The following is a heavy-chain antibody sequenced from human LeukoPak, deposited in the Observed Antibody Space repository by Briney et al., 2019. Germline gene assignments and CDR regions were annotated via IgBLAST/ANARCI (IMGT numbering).Heavy chain of an antibody. D-gene: IGHD1-26*01. J-gene: IGHJ4*02. CDR2: ISAYNGNT. V-gene: IGHV1-18*01. Sequence: GASVKVSCKASGYTFTNYGISWVRQAPGQGLEWMGWISAYNGNTDYAQKFQGRVTMTTDTSTTTAYMELRGLTSDDTAVYYCARGGSYSGSYSFFDYWGQGTLVTVSS. CDR3: ARGGSYSGSYSFFDY. CDR1: GYTFTNYG.